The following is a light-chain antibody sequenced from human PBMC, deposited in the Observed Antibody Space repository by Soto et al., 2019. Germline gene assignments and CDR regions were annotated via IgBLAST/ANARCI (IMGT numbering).Light chain of an antibody. CDR2: GAS. V-gene: IGKV3D-15*01. J-gene: IGKJ1*01. CDR1: QSINSD. Sequence: RVMTQSPATLSVSPWETTRLSWRASQSINSDVAWYQQKVGQTPRLLIHGASTRATGIAARFSGSGSGTEFTLTISSLQPDDFATYYCQHYNSYSEAFGQGTKVDIK. CDR3: QHYNSYSEA.